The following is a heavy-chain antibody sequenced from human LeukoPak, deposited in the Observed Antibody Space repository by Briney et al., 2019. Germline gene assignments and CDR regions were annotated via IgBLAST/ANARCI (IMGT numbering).Heavy chain of an antibody. CDR3: ARDSGWGTGFDD. Sequence: GGSLRLSCAASGFTFKNYWMHWVRQAPGEGLVWVSRINSDGSSTNYADSVKGRFTISRDNAKNTLYLQMNSLRAEDTAVYYCARDSGWGTGFDDWGQGTLVTVSS. D-gene: IGHD6-19*01. V-gene: IGHV3-74*01. CDR1: GFTFKNYW. CDR2: INSDGSST. J-gene: IGHJ4*02.